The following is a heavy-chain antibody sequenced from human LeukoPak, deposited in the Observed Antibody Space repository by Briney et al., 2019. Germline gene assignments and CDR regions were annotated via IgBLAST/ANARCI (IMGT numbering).Heavy chain of an antibody. CDR3: ARRGTGYSSGLDY. CDR2: IYYSGST. J-gene: IGHJ4*02. CDR1: GGPFSGYY. V-gene: IGHV4-34*01. D-gene: IGHD6-19*01. Sequence: SETLSLTCAVYGGPFSGYYWSWIRQSPGKGLEWIGSIYYSGSTYYNPSLKSRVTISVDTSKNQFSLKLSSVTAADTAVYYCARRGTGYSSGLDYWGQGTLVTVSS.